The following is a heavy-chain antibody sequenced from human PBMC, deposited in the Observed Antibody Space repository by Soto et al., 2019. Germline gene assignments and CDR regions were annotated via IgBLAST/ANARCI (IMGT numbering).Heavy chain of an antibody. CDR3: ARVPIYYASSGYYHYGTFDS. CDR1: GGSINNAGYS. V-gene: IGHV4-30-2*01. CDR2: IYHSGTT. D-gene: IGHD3-22*01. J-gene: IGHJ3*02. Sequence: SETPSRTCAVSGGSINNAGYSLSWIRQPPGKGLGWVGYIYHSGTTYYNPSRKSRVTRSLDSSNNHFSLKLSSVTATYTAVYYCARVPIYYASSGYYHYGTFDSLGQGTMVTAS.